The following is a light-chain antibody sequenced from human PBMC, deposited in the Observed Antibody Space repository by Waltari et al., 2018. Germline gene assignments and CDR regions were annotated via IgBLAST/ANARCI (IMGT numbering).Light chain of an antibody. V-gene: IGKV3-20*01. Sequence: EFVLTQSPGTLSLSPGERATLSCRASQSISSGYLAWYQQKPGQTPRLLIYGASIRAIGIPDRFSGSGSGTGCTLTISRLEPEDCAVYYCQQYGGSPYTFGQGTKLEIK. CDR1: QSISSGY. CDR2: GAS. CDR3: QQYGGSPYT. J-gene: IGKJ2*01.